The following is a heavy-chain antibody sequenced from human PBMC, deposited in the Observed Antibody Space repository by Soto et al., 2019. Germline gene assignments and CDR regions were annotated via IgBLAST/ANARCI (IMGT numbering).Heavy chain of an antibody. V-gene: IGHV4-34*01. J-gene: IGHJ5*02. CDR1: GVSFSSYY. CDR2: INHSGST. Sequence: SETLSLTCAVYGVSFSSYYWSWIRQPPGKGLEWVGEINHSGSTNYNPSLKSRVTISVDTSKNQLTLQLSSVTAADTAVYYCARVSQSVWFDPWGQGTLVTVSS. CDR3: ARVSQSVWFDP.